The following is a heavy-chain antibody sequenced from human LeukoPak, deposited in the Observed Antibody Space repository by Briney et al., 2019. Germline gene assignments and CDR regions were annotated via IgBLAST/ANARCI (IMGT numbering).Heavy chain of an antibody. D-gene: IGHD3-10*01. CDR3: AKGVSILLWFGELQY. CDR1: GYTFTGYH. CDR2: INPNSGGT. V-gene: IGHV1-2*02. Sequence: ASVKVSCTASGYTFTGYHMHWVRQAPGQGLEWMGWINPNSGGTNYAQKFQGRVTMTRDTSISTAYMELSRLRSDDTAVYYCAKGVSILLWFGELQYWGQGTLVTVSS. J-gene: IGHJ4*02.